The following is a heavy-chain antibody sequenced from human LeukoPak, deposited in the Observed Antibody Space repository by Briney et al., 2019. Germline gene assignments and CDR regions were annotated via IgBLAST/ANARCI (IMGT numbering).Heavy chain of an antibody. CDR3: ARGIDRTLDY. Sequence: SETLSLTCAVYGGSFSGYYWSWIRQPPGKGLEWIGEINHSGSTNYNPSLKSRVAISVDTSKNQFSLKLSSVTAADTAVYYCARGIDRTLDYWGQGTLVTVSS. CDR1: GGSFSGYY. V-gene: IGHV4-34*01. D-gene: IGHD3-22*01. J-gene: IGHJ4*02. CDR2: INHSGST.